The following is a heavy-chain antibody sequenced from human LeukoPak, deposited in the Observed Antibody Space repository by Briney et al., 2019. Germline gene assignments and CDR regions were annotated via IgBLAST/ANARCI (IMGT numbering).Heavy chain of an antibody. CDR3: ARQWGYCSGGSCYRERNYYYYYMDV. V-gene: IGHV3-21*04. D-gene: IGHD2-15*01. CDR1: GFTFSSYS. Sequence: GGSLRLSCAASGFTFSSYSMNWVRQAPGKELEWVSSISSSGSTIYYADSVKGRFTISRDNAKNSLYLQMNSLRAEDTAVYYCARQWGYCSGGSCYRERNYYYYYMDVWGKGTTVTISS. CDR2: ISSSGSTI. J-gene: IGHJ6*03.